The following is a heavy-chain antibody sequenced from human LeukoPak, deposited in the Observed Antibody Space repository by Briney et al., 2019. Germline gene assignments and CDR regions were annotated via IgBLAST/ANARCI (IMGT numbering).Heavy chain of an antibody. CDR2: INQNGGEK. J-gene: IGHJ4*02. CDR1: GFTFSGYW. Sequence: GGSLRLSCADSGFTFSGYWMNWVRQAPGKGLEWVANINQNGGEKYYVDSVKGRFTISRDNSKNTLYLQMNSLRAEDTAVYYCARDSSSSQLDYWGQGTLVAVSS. V-gene: IGHV3-7*01. CDR3: ARDSSSSQLDY. D-gene: IGHD6-6*01.